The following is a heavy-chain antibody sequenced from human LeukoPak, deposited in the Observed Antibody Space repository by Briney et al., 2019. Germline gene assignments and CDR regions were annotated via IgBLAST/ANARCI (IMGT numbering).Heavy chain of an antibody. Sequence: GGSLRLSCAASRFTFSSYAMHWVRQAPGKGLEYVSAISSNGGSTYYANSVKGRFTISRDNSKNTLYLQMGSLRAEDMAVYYCARAGYSSGWYHPHDYWGQGTLVTVSS. CDR2: ISSNGGST. CDR3: ARAGYSSGWYHPHDY. V-gene: IGHV3-64*01. CDR1: RFTFSSYA. J-gene: IGHJ4*02. D-gene: IGHD6-19*01.